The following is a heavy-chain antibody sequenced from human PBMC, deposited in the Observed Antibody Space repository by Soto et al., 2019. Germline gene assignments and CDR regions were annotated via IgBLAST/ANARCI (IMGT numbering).Heavy chain of an antibody. D-gene: IGHD6-19*01. V-gene: IGHV3-30*03. CDR1: GFTFSNHG. CDR3: ATWGEVAGGIFDY. Sequence: QVQLVESGGGVVQPGRSLRLSCAASGFTFSNHGMHWVRQAPGKGLEGVAVISYDSSDKNYADSGKGRFTISRDNSKNTLYLQMNSLRLEDTAVYYCATWGEVAGGIFDYWGQGTLVTVSS. CDR2: ISYDSSDK. J-gene: IGHJ4*02.